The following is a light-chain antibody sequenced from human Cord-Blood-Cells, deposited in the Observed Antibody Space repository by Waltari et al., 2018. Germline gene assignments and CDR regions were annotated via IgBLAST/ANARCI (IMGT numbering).Light chain of an antibody. CDR1: SCDVGGYNY. J-gene: IGLJ1*01. CDR3: SSYTSSSTYV. CDR2: DVS. Sequence: QSALTQPASVSGSPGQAITIPCTGTSCDVGGYNYVSWYQQHQGKAPKLMIYDVSNRPSGVSNRFSGSKSGNTASLTISGLQAEDEADYYCSSYTSSSTYVFGTGTKVTVL. V-gene: IGLV2-14*01.